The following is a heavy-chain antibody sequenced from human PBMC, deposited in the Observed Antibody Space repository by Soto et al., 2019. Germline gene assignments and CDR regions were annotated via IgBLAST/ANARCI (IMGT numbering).Heavy chain of an antibody. Sequence: PGESLKISCKGSGYSFTSYWISWVRQMPGKGLEWMGRIDPSDSYTNYSPSFQGHVTISADKSISTAYLQWSSLKASDTAMYYCASERIVVVPAASRNYYYYYGMDVWGQGTTVTVSS. CDR2: IDPSDSYT. CDR3: ASERIVVVPAASRNYYYYYGMDV. J-gene: IGHJ6*02. V-gene: IGHV5-10-1*01. D-gene: IGHD2-2*01. CDR1: GYSFTSYW.